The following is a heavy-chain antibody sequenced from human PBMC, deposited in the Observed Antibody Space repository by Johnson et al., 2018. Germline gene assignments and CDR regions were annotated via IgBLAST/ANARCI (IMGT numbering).Heavy chain of an antibody. J-gene: IGHJ6*02. CDR1: GFTFSNYG. Sequence: QVQLVQSGGGVVQPGRSLRLSCAASGFTFSNYGMHWVRQAPGKGLEWVALISYDGSHKDYADSVKGRFTISRDNSKNTLYLQMNSLKTGDTAVEYLAGPGPDYGDYRPSNYYVYGMDGWGQGTTVTVS. V-gene: IGHV3-30*03. CDR3: AGPGPDYGDYRPSNYYVYGMDG. D-gene: IGHD4-17*01. CDR2: ISYDGSHK.